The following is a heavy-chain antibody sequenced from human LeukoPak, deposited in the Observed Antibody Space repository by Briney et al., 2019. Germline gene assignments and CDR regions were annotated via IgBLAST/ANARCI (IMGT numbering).Heavy chain of an antibody. D-gene: IGHD1-14*01. CDR3: ARGVEPLAANTLAY. CDR2: LYSDGNT. CDR1: GFTVITND. J-gene: IGHJ4*02. V-gene: IGHV3-53*01. Sequence: GRSLRLSRAPSGFTVITNDMTRVRQAPGKRLECVSVLYSDGNTKYADSVQGRFTISRDNSKNTLYLEMNSLSPDDTAVYYCARGVEPLAANTLAYWGQGTLVTVSS.